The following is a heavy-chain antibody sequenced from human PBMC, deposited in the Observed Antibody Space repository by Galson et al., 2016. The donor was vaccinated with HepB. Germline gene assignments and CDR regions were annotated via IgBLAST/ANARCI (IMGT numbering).Heavy chain of an antibody. CDR1: GFSFTTST. V-gene: IGHV1-58*02. D-gene: IGHD3-16*01. CDR3: AADYNYDYGRQGMDV. CDR2: IVVGSGDT. J-gene: IGHJ6*02. Sequence: SVKVSCKASGFSFTTSTMQWVRQARGQRLEWIGRIVVGSGDTDYAQNFKERVSITRDMSTSTAYMEVSSLKSEDTAVYYCAADYNYDYGRQGMDVWGQGTTVTVSS.